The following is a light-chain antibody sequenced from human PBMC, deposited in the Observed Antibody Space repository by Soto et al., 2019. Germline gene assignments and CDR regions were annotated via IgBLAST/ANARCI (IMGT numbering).Light chain of an antibody. CDR1: SSDVGGYNY. J-gene: IGLJ2*01. CDR2: EVT. CDR3: SSYTSSNTLI. Sequence: QSVLTQHASVSGSPGQSITISFTGTSSDVGGYNYVSWYQQYPGKAPKVMIYEVTNRPSGVSNRFSGSKSGNPASLTISGLQAEDEADYYCSSYTSSNTLIFGGGTKLTVL. V-gene: IGLV2-14*01.